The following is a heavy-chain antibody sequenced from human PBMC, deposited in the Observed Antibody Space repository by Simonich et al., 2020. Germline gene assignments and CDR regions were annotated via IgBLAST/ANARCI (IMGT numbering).Heavy chain of an antibody. CDR3: AREEANGYSSSWNWFDP. Sequence: QVQLVQSGAEVKKPGASVKVSCKASGYTFTGYYMHWVRQAPGQRFEGMGWTNHHMVGKNNAQKFQGRVTRTRDTSISTAYMELSRLRSDDTAVYYCAREEANGYSSSWNWFDPWGQGTLVTVSS. J-gene: IGHJ5*02. CDR1: GYTFTGYY. V-gene: IGHV1-2*02. CDR2: TNHHMVGK. D-gene: IGHD6-13*01.